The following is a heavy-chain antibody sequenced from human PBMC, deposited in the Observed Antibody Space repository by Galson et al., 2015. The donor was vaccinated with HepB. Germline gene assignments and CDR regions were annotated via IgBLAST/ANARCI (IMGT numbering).Heavy chain of an antibody. CDR3: AKDPYLCSALAGTMAGFDY. CDR1: GFTFSTSW. Sequence: SLRLSCAASGFTFSTSWMTWVRQAPGEGLEWVAVISYDGSNKYYADSVKGRFTISRDNSKNTLYLQMNSLRAEDTALYYCAKDPYLCSALAGTMAGFDYWGQGTLVTVSS. J-gene: IGHJ4*02. CDR2: ISYDGSNK. V-gene: IGHV3-30*18. D-gene: IGHD6-19*01.